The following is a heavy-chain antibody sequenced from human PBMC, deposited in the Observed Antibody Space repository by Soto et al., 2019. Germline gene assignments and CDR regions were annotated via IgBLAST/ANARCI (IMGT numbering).Heavy chain of an antibody. CDR1: GFTFSSYA. CDR2: ISGSGGST. D-gene: IGHD3-3*01. J-gene: IGHJ6*02. Sequence: GGSLRLSCAASGFTFSSYAMSWVRQAPGKGLEWVSAISGSGGSTYYADSVKGRFTISRDNSKNTLYLQMNSLRAEDTAVYYCAKDLRRITIFGVVIISSMDVWGQGTTVTVSS. CDR3: AKDLRRITIFGVVIISSMDV. V-gene: IGHV3-23*01.